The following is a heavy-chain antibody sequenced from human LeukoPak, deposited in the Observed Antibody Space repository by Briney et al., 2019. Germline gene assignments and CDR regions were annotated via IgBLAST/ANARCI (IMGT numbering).Heavy chain of an antibody. D-gene: IGHD3-10*01. CDR2: ISGSGGST. CDR1: GFTFSSYA. Sequence: PGRSLRLSCAASGFTFSSYAMSWVRQAPGKGLEWVSAISGSGGSTYYADSVKGRFTISRDNSKNTPYLQMNSLRAEDTAVYYCASMVRGPQLFDYWGQGTLVTVSS. J-gene: IGHJ4*02. V-gene: IGHV3-23*01. CDR3: ASMVRGPQLFDY.